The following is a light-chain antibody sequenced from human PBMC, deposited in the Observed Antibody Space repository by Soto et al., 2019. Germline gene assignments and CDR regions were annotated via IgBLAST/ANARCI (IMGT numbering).Light chain of an antibody. V-gene: IGKV3-15*01. CDR1: QSVNSN. J-gene: IGKJ4*01. Sequence: EIVMTQSPATLSVSPGERATLSCRASQSVNSNVAWYRQQPGQAPRLLISDASTRATGVPARFSGSGSGTEFTRTISSLQSEDYGIYYCHQYNFWPPLTFGGGTKVEIK. CDR2: DAS. CDR3: HQYNFWPPLT.